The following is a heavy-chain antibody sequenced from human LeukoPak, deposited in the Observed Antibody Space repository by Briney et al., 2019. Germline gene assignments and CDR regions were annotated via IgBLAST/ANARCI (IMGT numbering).Heavy chain of an antibody. D-gene: IGHD2-2*02. Sequence: SQTLSLTCTVSGGSISSGSYYWSWIRQPAGKGLEWIGRIYTSGSTNCNPSLKSRVTISVDTSKNQFSLKLSSVTAADTAVYYCARVREYQLLYNWFDPWGQGTLVTVSS. V-gene: IGHV4-61*02. J-gene: IGHJ5*02. CDR3: ARVREYQLLYNWFDP. CDR2: IYTSGST. CDR1: GGSISSGSYY.